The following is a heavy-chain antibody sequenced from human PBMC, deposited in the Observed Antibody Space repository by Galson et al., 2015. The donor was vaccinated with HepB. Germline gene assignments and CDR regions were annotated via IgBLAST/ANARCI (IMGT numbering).Heavy chain of an antibody. CDR1: GFTFRSYG. CDR3: TTGVRVGLPTSLEDAFDI. Sequence: SLRLSCAASGFTFRSYGMHWVRQAPGEGLEWVGRIKSKTDGGTTDYAAPVKGRFTISRDDSKNTLYLQMNSLKTEDTAVYYCTTGVRVGLPTSLEDAFDIWGQGTMVTVSS. V-gene: IGHV3-15*01. CDR2: IKSKTDGGTT. J-gene: IGHJ3*02. D-gene: IGHD3-10*01.